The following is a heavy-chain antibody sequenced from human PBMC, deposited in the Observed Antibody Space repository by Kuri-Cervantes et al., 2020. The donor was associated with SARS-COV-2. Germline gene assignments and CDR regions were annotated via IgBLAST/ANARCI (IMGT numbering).Heavy chain of an antibody. D-gene: IGHD7-27*01. Sequence: ASVKVSCKASGYTFTSYGISWVRQAPGQGLEWMGWISAYNGNTNYAQKLQGRVTMTTDTSTSTAYMELRSLRSDDTAVYYCARDRTGDGDWEYYFDYWGQGPLVTVSS. CDR1: GYTFTSYG. J-gene: IGHJ4*02. CDR2: ISAYNGNT. V-gene: IGHV1-18*01. CDR3: ARDRTGDGDWEYYFDY.